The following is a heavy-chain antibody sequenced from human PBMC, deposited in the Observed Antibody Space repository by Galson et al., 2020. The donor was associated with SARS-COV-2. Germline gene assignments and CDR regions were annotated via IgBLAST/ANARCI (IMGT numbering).Heavy chain of an antibody. Sequence: SGPTLVKPTQTPTLTCTFSGFSLSTSGVGVGWIRQPPGKALEWLALIYWDDDKRYSPSLKSRLTITKDTSKNQVVLTMTNMDPVDTATYYCAHSQTGQNSWDLFDYWGQGTLVTVSS. CDR2: IYWDDDK. D-gene: IGHD6-13*01. CDR1: GFSLSTSGVG. J-gene: IGHJ4*02. CDR3: AHSQTGQNSWDLFDY. V-gene: IGHV2-5*02.